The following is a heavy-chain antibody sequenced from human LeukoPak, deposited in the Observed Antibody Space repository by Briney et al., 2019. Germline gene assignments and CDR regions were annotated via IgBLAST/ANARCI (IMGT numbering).Heavy chain of an antibody. CDR2: ISSSSSTI. CDR3: AKADCSSASCYTDY. Sequence: PGGSLRLSCAASGFTFSSYTMNWVRQAPGKGLECISYISSSSSTIYYGDSVKGRFTISRDNAKNSLYLQMNSLRPEDMALYYCAKADCSSASCYTDYWGQGTLVTVSS. D-gene: IGHD2-2*02. J-gene: IGHJ4*02. CDR1: GFTFSSYT. V-gene: IGHV3-48*04.